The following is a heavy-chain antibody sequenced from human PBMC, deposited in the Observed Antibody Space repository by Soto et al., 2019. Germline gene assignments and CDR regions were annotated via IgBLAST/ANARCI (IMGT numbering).Heavy chain of an antibody. V-gene: IGHV1-69*12. D-gene: IGHD3-10*01. CDR2: IIPIDATV. CDR3: PRDLLGFGYTYGDV. CDR1: GGTFSNFA. J-gene: IGHJ6*01. Sequence: QVQLVQSGAEVKKPGSSVKVSCKASGGTFSNFALISWVRQAPGQGLEWMGGIIPIDATVNYAQKFQGRITLTADESTTTAYMDRGSLSSEDTAGYYCPRDLLGFGYTYGDVWGQGTTVTVSS.